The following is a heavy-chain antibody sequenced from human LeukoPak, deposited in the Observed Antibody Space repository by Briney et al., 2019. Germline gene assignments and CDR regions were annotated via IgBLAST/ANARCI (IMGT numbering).Heavy chain of an antibody. CDR2: ISSSSSYI. CDR3: ARWYSGSDRVFDY. Sequence: GGSLRLSCAASGFTFSSYSMNWVRQAPGKGLEWVSSISSSSSYIYYAESVKGRFTISRDNAKNTLYLQMNSLRAEDTAVYYCARWYSGSDRVFDYWGQGTLVTVSS. D-gene: IGHD1-26*01. V-gene: IGHV3-21*01. CDR1: GFTFSSYS. J-gene: IGHJ4*02.